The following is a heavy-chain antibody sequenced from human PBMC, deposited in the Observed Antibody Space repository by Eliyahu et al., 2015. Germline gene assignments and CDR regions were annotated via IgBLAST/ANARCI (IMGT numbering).Heavy chain of an antibody. J-gene: IGHJ3*02. CDR2: IYYXGST. Sequence: QLQLQESGPGLVKPSETLSLTCTVSGGSISXXSYYWGXIRQPPGKGLEWIGXIYYXGSTYYNPSLKSRVTISVDTSKNQFSLKLSSVTAADTAVYYCARGLRSSGWYSNSKDDAFDIWGQGTMVTVSS. V-gene: IGHV4-39*01. CDR1: GGSISXXSYY. CDR3: ARGLRSSGWYSNSKDDAFDI. D-gene: IGHD6-19*01.